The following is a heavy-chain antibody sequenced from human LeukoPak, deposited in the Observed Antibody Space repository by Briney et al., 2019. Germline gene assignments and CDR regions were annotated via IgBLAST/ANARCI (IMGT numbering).Heavy chain of an antibody. J-gene: IGHJ4*02. D-gene: IGHD6-13*01. Sequence: PGGSLRLSYAASGFTFSSYAMHWVRQAPGKGLEWVAVISYDGSNKYYADSVKGRFTISRDNSKNTLYLQINSLRAEDTAVYYCAREAGYSSSWSPPFDYWGQGTLVTVSS. CDR2: ISYDGSNK. CDR1: GFTFSSYA. V-gene: IGHV3-30-3*01. CDR3: AREAGYSSSWSPPFDY.